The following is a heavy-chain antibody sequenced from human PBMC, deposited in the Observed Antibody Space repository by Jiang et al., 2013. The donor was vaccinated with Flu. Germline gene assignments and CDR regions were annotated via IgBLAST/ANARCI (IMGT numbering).Heavy chain of an antibody. Sequence: VQLVESGGGLVQPGGSLRLSCAASGFTFPTYWMHWVRQVPGKRPVWVSRMNPDGTFTTYADSVKGRFTVSRDNAKNTMFLQMNSLRAEDTAVYFCWAYNWHALDIWGPGDNGHRLF. D-gene: IGHD1-20*01. CDR3: WAYNWHALDI. CDR1: GFTFPTYW. V-gene: IGHV3-74*03. J-gene: IGHJ3*02. CDR2: MNPDGTFT.